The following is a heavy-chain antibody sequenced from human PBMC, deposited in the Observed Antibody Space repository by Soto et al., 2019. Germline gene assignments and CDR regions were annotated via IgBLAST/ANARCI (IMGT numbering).Heavy chain of an antibody. CDR1: GYAMTGYY. CDR2: INPNSGGT. J-gene: IGHJ6*02. CDR3: ARDGYCSGGSCYSLHYYYGMDV. V-gene: IGHV1-2*04. Sequence: SVNVSRKAAGYAMTGYYMHWVRHAPGQGLEWMGWINPNSGGTNYAQKFQGWVTMTRDTSISTAYMELSRLRSDDTAVYYCARDGYCSGGSCYSLHYYYGMDVWGQGTTVTVSS. D-gene: IGHD2-15*01.